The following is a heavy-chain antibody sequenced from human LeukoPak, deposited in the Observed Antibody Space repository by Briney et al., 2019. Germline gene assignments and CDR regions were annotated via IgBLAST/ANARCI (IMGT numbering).Heavy chain of an antibody. J-gene: IGHJ4*02. CDR1: GFTFASHA. CDR2: IGGGGAAT. D-gene: IGHD6-19*01. V-gene: IGHV3-23*01. Sequence: GGSLRLSCAASGFTFASHAMSWVRQAPGKGLEWVSTIGGGGAATYYADSVKGRFTISRDNSKNTLYLQLNSLRADDTAVYYCAKPVTSTGGVEYWGQGTLVSVSS. CDR3: AKPVTSTGGVEY.